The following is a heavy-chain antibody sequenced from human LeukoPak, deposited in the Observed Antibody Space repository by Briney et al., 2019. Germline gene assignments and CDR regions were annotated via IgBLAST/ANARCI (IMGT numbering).Heavy chain of an antibody. V-gene: IGHV4-39*01. J-gene: IGHJ5*02. Sequence: SETLSLTCTVSGGSINSSDYYWGWIRQPPGKGLEWIGSIYHSGSMYASLKSRVTISVDTSKNQFSLKLSSVTAADTAVYYCARHSSYYDFWSGYSNWFDPWGQGTLVTVSS. CDR2: IYHSGSM. D-gene: IGHD3-3*01. CDR3: ARHSSYYDFWSGYSNWFDP. CDR1: GGSINSSDYY.